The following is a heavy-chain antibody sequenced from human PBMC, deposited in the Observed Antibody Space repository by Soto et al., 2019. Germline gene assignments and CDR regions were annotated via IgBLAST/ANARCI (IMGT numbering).Heavy chain of an antibody. V-gene: IGHV3-23*01. CDR2: VSGSGGST. J-gene: IGHJ1*01. CDR3: ARTSGVTAANEYFQH. Sequence: EVQLLESGGGLVQPGGSLRLSCAASGFTFSDYGMSWVRQAPGRGLEWVLAVSGSGGSTYYADFVKGRFTISRDNSKNTLYLQMNALRAEDAALYYCARTSGVTAANEYFQHWGQGTLVPVSS. D-gene: IGHD1-20*01. CDR1: GFTFSDYG.